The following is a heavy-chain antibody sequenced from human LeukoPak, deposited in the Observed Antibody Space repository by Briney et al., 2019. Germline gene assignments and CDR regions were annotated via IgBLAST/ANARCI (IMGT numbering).Heavy chain of an antibody. D-gene: IGHD2-2*01. CDR2: IIPIFGTA. Sequence: SVKVSCKASGGTFSSYAISWVRRAPGQGLEWMGGIIPIFGTANYAQKFQGRVTITADESTSTAYMELSSLRSEDTAVYYCASYTSSTRHFDYWGQGTLVTVSS. J-gene: IGHJ4*02. CDR1: GGTFSSYA. CDR3: ASYTSSTRHFDY. V-gene: IGHV1-69*13.